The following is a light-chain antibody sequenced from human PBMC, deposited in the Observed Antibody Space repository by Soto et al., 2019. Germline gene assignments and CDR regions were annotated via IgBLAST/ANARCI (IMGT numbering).Light chain of an antibody. CDR1: QSVNSNY. J-gene: IGKJ1*01. CDR2: GAS. CDR3: QESPRT. V-gene: IGKV3-20*01. Sequence: EIVLTQSPGTLSLSPGERATLSCRASQSVNSNYLAWYQQKPGQAPRLLIFGASTRATGIPARFSGSGSGTEFTLTISRLEPEDFAVYYCQESPRTFGQGTKVDIK.